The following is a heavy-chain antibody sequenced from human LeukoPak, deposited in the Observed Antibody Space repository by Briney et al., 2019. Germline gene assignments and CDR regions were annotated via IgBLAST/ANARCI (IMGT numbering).Heavy chain of an antibody. Sequence: SETLSLTCAVSGGSISSGGYSWSWLWQPPGLGLGWVVYIYRSGSTYYNPSLTSRVTISVDRSKNQFSLKLSSVTAADTAVYYCARSGSSHFDYWGQGTLVTVSS. CDR1: GGSISSGGYS. CDR3: ARSGSSHFDY. CDR2: IYRSGST. D-gene: IGHD3-10*01. J-gene: IGHJ4*02. V-gene: IGHV4-30-2*01.